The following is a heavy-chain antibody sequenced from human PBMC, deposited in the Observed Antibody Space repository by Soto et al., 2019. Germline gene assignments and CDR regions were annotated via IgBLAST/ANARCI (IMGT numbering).Heavy chain of an antibody. CDR2: IYYSGST. V-gene: IGHV4-59*01. Sequence: SETLSLTCTVSGGSISSYYWSWIRQPPGKGLEWIGYIYYSGSTNYNPSLKSRVTISVDTSKNQFSLKLSSVTAADTAVYYCARLYYDFWSGYYIGAHSFGYIDGWGQRTVVPVSA. CDR1: GGSISSYY. CDR3: ARLYYDFWSGYYIGAHSFGYIDG. D-gene: IGHD3-3*01. J-gene: IGHJ4*02.